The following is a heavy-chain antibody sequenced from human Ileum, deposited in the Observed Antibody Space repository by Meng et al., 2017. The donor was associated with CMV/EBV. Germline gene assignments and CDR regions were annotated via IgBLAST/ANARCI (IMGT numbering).Heavy chain of an antibody. CDR3: ARDQMQFSSSFSKGYFDY. CDR1: GDPISSICSS. J-gene: IGHJ4*02. D-gene: IGHD3-3*02. CDR2: IYYTEST. Sequence: LQVPGPELVKPSEHLAPTCTVLGDPISSICSSWGSIRPAPGKGLEWIGTIYYTESTYYNPSLSSRVTMSLDTSTNQFSLQLTSVTAADTAIYYCARDQMQFSSSFSKGYFDYWGRGTLVTVSS. V-gene: IGHV4-39*07.